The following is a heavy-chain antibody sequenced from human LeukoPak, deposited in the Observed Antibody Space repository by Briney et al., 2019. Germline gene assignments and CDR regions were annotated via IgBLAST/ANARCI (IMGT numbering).Heavy chain of an antibody. V-gene: IGHV1-18*01. D-gene: IGHD6-19*01. J-gene: IGHJ4*02. Sequence: VASVKVSCKASGYTFTSYGISWVRQAPGQGLEWMGWISAYNGNTNYAQKLQGRVTMTTDTSTSTAYMELRSLRSEDTAVYYCARVHSSGYLAYWGQGTLVTVSS. CDR1: GYTFTSYG. CDR3: ARVHSSGYLAY. CDR2: ISAYNGNT.